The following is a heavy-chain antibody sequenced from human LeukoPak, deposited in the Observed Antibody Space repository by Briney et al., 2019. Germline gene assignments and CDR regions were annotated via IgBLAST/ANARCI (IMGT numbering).Heavy chain of an antibody. CDR1: GYTFTNYA. Sequence: ASVKVSCKASGYTFTNYAMHWVRQAPGQRPEWMGWINAGDGDTKYSQDFQGRVTITRDTSASTVYMELSSLRSDDIAVYYCARGTPYDFWSGYYRTGGSDVWGQGTMVTVSS. D-gene: IGHD3-3*01. CDR2: INAGDGDT. CDR3: ARGTPYDFWSGYYRTGGSDV. V-gene: IGHV1-3*03. J-gene: IGHJ3*01.